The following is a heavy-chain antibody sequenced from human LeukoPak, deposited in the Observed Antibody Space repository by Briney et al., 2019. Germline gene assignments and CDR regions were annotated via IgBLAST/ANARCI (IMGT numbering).Heavy chain of an antibody. CDR3: ARGNGDYVEYFQH. V-gene: IGHV4-59*01. CDR1: GGSISTYY. D-gene: IGHD4-17*01. J-gene: IGHJ1*01. CDR2: ISYSGRT. Sequence: SSETLSLTCTVSGGSISTYYWSWIPQPPGKGLEWIGCISYSGRTKYNPSLRSRVTMSVDTSKNQFSLKLSSVTAADAAVYYCARGNGDYVEYFQHWGQGTLVTVSS.